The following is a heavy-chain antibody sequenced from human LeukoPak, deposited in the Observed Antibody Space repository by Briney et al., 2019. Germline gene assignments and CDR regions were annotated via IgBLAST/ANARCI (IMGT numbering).Heavy chain of an antibody. D-gene: IGHD2-15*01. CDR2: ISSSGGTI. V-gene: IGHV3-48*03. J-gene: IGHJ4*02. CDR3: ARDLCSGGSCSDY. CDR1: GFTLSSYE. Sequence: PGGSLRLSCAASGFTLSSYEMNWVRQAPGKGLEWVSYISSSGGTIYYADSVKGRFTISRDNAKNSLHLQMNSLRAEDTAIYYCARDLCSGGSCSDYWGQGTLVTVSS.